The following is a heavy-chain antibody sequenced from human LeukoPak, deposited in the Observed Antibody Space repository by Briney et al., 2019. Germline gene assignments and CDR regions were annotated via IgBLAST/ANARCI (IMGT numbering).Heavy chain of an antibody. CDR1: GFTVSSNY. V-gene: IGHV3-53*01. CDR2: IYSGGST. Sequence: GGSLRLSCAASGFTVSSNYMSWVRQAPGKGLEWVSVIYSGGSTYYADSAKGRFTISRDNSKNTLYLQMNSLRAEDTAVYYCARSLYDFWSGYPFDYWGQGTLVTVSS. CDR3: ARSLYDFWSGYPFDY. D-gene: IGHD3-3*01. J-gene: IGHJ4*02.